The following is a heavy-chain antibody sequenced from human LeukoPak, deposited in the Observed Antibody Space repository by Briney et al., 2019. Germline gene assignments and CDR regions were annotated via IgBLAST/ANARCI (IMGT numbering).Heavy chain of an antibody. CDR1: GGSISSSSYY. D-gene: IGHD5-12*01. J-gene: IGHJ6*03. Sequence: SETLSLTCTVSGGSISSSSYYWGWIRQPPGKGLEWIGSIYYSGSTYYNPSLKSRVTISVDTSKNQFSLKLSSVTAADAAVYYCARGRGYSGYFGYYYMDVWGKGTTVTISS. CDR3: ARGRGYSGYFGYYYMDV. V-gene: IGHV4-39*07. CDR2: IYYSGST.